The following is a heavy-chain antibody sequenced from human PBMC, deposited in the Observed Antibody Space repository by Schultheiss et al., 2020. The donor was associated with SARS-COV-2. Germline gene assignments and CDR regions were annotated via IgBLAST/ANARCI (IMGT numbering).Heavy chain of an antibody. V-gene: IGHV4-59*12. CDR3: ARERVGKYYYDSSVHYFDL. D-gene: IGHD3-22*01. J-gene: IGHJ2*01. Sequence: GSLRLSCTVSGGSISSYYWSWIRQPPGKGLEWIGYIYYSGSTYYNPSLKSRVTISVDTSKNQFSLKLSSVTAADTAVYYCARERVGKYYYDSSVHYFDLWGRGTLVTVSS. CDR2: IYYSGST. CDR1: GGSISSYY.